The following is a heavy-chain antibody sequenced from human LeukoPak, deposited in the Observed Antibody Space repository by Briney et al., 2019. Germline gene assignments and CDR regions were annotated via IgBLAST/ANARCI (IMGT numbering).Heavy chain of an antibody. J-gene: IGHJ6*02. Sequence: PGGSLRLSCAASGFTFNRYWMHWVRQAPGKGLVWVSRISPDGNSATYADSVKGRFTISRDNAKNTLYLQMNSLRAEDSAVYYCVSLDGVYYHMDVWGQGTTVIVSS. CDR1: GFTFNRYW. D-gene: IGHD3/OR15-3a*01. V-gene: IGHV3-74*03. CDR2: ISPDGNSA. CDR3: VSLDGVYYHMDV.